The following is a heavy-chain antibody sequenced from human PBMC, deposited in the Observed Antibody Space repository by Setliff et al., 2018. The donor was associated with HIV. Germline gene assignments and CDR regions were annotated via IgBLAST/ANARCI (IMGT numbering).Heavy chain of an antibody. CDR1: GGSMSRFY. Sequence: PSETLSLTCTVSGGSMSRFYWSWIRQPPGKGLEWIGYIYYSGSTNYNPSLKSRDTISVDTSKNQFSLNLSSVTAADTAVYYCAQEERDAYNYWFDPWGQGTLVTVSS. D-gene: IGHD1-1*01. CDR2: IYYSGST. J-gene: IGHJ5*02. CDR3: AQEERDAYNYWFDP. V-gene: IGHV4-59*08.